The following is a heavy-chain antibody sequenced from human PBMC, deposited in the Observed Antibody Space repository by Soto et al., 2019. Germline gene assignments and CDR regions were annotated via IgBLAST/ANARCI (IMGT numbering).Heavy chain of an antibody. D-gene: IGHD3-16*01. CDR2: IKSNCGDP. V-gene: IGHV1-2*02. J-gene: IGHJ4*02. CDR3: ARDQRSYGEPPFDY. Sequence: ASVKFSCKASGFTFTGYYIHWVRQAPGQGLECMGWIKSNCGDPKYAQKFQDRVTMTRXPXXNXXXMXLXXLRXDXSAVYYCARDQRSYGEPPFDYWGQGTLVTVSS. CDR1: GFTFTGYY.